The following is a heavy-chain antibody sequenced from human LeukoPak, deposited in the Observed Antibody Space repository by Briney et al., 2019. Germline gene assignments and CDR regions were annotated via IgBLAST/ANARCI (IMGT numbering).Heavy chain of an antibody. CDR1: GFTFSTYS. J-gene: IGHJ4*02. D-gene: IGHD3-3*01. Sequence: GGSLRLSCAASGFTFSTYSMNWVRQAPGKGLEWVGRIKSKTDGGTTDYAAPVKGRFTISRDDSKNTLYLQMNSLKTEDTAVYYCTTVLGGEWLFDWGQGTLVTVSS. CDR3: TTVLGGEWLFD. V-gene: IGHV3-15*01. CDR2: IKSKTDGGTT.